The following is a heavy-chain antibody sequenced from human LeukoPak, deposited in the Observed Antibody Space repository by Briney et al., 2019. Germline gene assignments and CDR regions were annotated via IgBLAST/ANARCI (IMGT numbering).Heavy chain of an antibody. J-gene: IGHJ6*03. CDR2: INPSGGST. CDR1: GYAFTSYY. V-gene: IGHV1-46*01. CDR3: ARDLSGNAHLAAAGDYYYYYMDV. D-gene: IGHD6-13*01. Sequence: GASVKVSCKASGYAFTSYYMHWVRQAPGQGLEWMGIINPSGGSTSYAQKFQGRVTMTRDMSTSTVYMELSSLRSEDTAVYYCARDLSGNAHLAAAGDYYYYYMDVWGKGTTVTVSS.